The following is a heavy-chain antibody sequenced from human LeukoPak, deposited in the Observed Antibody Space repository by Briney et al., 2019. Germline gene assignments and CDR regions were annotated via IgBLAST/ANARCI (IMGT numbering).Heavy chain of an antibody. D-gene: IGHD5-18*01. CDR1: GFTFSSYA. CDR3: AKDLRGYSYGYFVSYDY. CDR2: ISGSGGST. V-gene: IGHV3-23*01. Sequence: GGSLRLSCAAAGFTFSSYAMSWVSQAPGKGLEWVSAISGSGGSTYYADSVKGRFTISRDNSKNTLYLQMNSLRAEDTAVYYCAKDLRGYSYGYFVSYDYWGQGTLVTVSS. J-gene: IGHJ4*02.